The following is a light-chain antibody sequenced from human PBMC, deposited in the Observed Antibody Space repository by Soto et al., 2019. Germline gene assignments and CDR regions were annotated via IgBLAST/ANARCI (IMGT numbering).Light chain of an antibody. CDR3: QQYYSYPLT. Sequence: AIRMTQSPSSLSASTGDRVTITCRASQGISSYLAWYQQKPGKAPKLLSYSASTLQSGVPSRFSGSGSRTDFSPTISCLQSEDFATYYFQQYYSYPLTFGQGTKVEIK. CDR2: SAS. J-gene: IGKJ1*01. CDR1: QGISSY. V-gene: IGKV1-8*01.